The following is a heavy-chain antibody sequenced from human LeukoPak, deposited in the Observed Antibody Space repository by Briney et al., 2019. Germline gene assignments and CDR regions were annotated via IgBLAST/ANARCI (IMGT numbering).Heavy chain of an antibody. V-gene: IGHV2-5*01. Sequence: SGPTLVKPTQTLTLTCTFSGFSLSTSGVSVCWIRQPPGKALEWLALIYWNDDKRYSPSLKSSLTITKDTSKNQVVLTMTNMDPVDTATYYCAHRARGSGSVYYFDYWGQGTLVTVSS. D-gene: IGHD3-10*01. J-gene: IGHJ4*02. CDR2: IYWNDDK. CDR3: AHRARGSGSVYYFDY. CDR1: GFSLSTSGVS.